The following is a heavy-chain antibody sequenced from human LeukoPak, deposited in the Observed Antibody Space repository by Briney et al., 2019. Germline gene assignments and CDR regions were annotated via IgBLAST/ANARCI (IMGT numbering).Heavy chain of an antibody. Sequence: GGSLRLSCAASGFTFSSYAMHWVRQAPGKGLEWVAVISYDGSNKYYADSVKGRFTISRDNSKNTLYLQMNSLRAEDTAVYYCARLGLTIFGSFDYWGQGTLVTVSS. CDR3: ARLGLTIFGSFDY. D-gene: IGHD3-3*01. V-gene: IGHV3-30-3*01. CDR1: GFTFSSYA. J-gene: IGHJ4*02. CDR2: ISYDGSNK.